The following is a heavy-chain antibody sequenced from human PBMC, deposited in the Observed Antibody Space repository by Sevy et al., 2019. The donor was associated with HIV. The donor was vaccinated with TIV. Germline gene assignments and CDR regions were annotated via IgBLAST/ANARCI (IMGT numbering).Heavy chain of an antibody. V-gene: IGHV1-18*01. D-gene: IGHD3-22*01. CDR2: ISAYNGNT. Sequence: ASVKVSCKASGYTFTNYGITWVRQAPGQGLEWMGWISAYNGNTNYAQKLQGRVTMTTDKSTRTAYMELRSLRSDDTAVYYCARDESFSMIVVDLAYWGQGTLVTVSS. J-gene: IGHJ4*02. CDR3: ARDESFSMIVVDLAY. CDR1: GYTFTNYG.